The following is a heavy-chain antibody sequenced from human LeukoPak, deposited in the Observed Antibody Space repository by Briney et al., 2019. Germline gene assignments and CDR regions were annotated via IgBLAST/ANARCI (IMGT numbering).Heavy chain of an antibody. CDR3: ARVGAGGYFDY. V-gene: IGHV3-21*01. J-gene: IGHJ4*02. CDR1: GFSFSTYD. Sequence: PGESLRLSCAASGFSFSTYDMNWVRQAPGKGLEWVSSISSSSSYIYYADSVKGRFTISRDNAKNSLYLQMNSLRAEDTAVYYCARVGAGGYFDYWGQGTLVTVSS. CDR2: ISSSSSYI. D-gene: IGHD3-16*01.